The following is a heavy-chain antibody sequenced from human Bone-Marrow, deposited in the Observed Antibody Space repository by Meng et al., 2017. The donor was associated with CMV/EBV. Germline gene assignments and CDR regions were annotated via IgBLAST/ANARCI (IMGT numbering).Heavy chain of an antibody. J-gene: IGHJ4*02. CDR1: GFTFSNYW. CDR2: IKQDGSER. D-gene: IGHD2-2*01. CDR3: ARDRFVVVPAATPYFDY. V-gene: IGHV3-7*01. Sequence: GGSLRLSCAASGFTFSNYWMSWVRQIPGKGLEWVASIKQDGSERYCAGSLKGRCTISRDNANESLILQLNSLRAEDTAVYYCARDRFVVVPAATPYFDYWGQGILVTVSS.